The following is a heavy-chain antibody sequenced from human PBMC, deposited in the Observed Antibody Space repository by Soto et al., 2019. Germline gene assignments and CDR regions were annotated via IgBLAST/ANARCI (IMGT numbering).Heavy chain of an antibody. J-gene: IGHJ6*02. D-gene: IGHD6-19*01. CDR1: GGSFSGYY. CDR2: INHSGST. Sequence: SETLSLTCAVYGGSFSGYYWSWIRQPPGKGLEWIGEINHSGSTNYNPSLKSRVTISVDTSKNQFSLKLSSVTAADMAVYYCARVGSSGWYGRVYYYYGMDVWGQGTTVT. V-gene: IGHV4-34*01. CDR3: ARVGSSGWYGRVYYYYGMDV.